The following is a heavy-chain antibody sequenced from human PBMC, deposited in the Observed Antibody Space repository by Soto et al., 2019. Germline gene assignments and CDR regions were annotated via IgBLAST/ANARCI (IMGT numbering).Heavy chain of an antibody. Sequence: SETLSLTCAVSGGSISSGGYSWSWIRQPPGKGLEWIGYTYHSGSTYYNPSLKSRVTISVDRSKNQFSLKLSSVTAADTAVYYCARAHYGDYGYGMDVWGQGTTVTVSS. V-gene: IGHV4-30-2*01. D-gene: IGHD4-17*01. CDR1: GGSISSGGYS. CDR3: ARAHYGDYGYGMDV. CDR2: TYHSGST. J-gene: IGHJ6*02.